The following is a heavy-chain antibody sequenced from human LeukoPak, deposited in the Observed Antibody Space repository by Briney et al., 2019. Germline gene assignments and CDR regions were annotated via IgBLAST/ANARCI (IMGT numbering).Heavy chain of an antibody. CDR1: GGSISSGSYY. Sequence: SETLSLTCTVSGGSISSGSYYWSWIQQPAGKGLEWIGRVYTSGSTNYNPSLKSRVTISVDTSKNQFSLKLSSVTAADTAVYYCAREGGSGSYYFPLHYYYYYMDVWGKGTTVTISS. CDR3: AREGGSGSYYFPLHYYYYYMDV. D-gene: IGHD3-10*01. CDR2: VYTSGST. V-gene: IGHV4-61*02. J-gene: IGHJ6*03.